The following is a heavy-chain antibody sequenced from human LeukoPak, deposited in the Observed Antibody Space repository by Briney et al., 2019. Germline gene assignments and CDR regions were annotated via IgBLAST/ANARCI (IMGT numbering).Heavy chain of an antibody. CDR1: GGSISSSSYY. D-gene: IGHD3-22*01. CDR3: ARHRAYYYDGLDY. V-gene: IGHV4-39*01. Sequence: SETLSLTCTVSGGSISSSSYYWGWIRQPPGKGLEWIGSIYYTGTSYYNPPLKSRVTISVDTSRNQFSLRLSSVTAADTAVYYCARHRAYYYDGLDYWGQGTLVTVSS. CDR2: IYYTGTS. J-gene: IGHJ4*02.